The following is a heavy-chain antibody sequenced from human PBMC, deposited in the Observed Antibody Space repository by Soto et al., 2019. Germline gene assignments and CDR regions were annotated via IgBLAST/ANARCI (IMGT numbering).Heavy chain of an antibody. D-gene: IGHD2-8*01. J-gene: IGHJ4*02. CDR2: ISFDGNDE. CDR1: GFTFSRYG. CDR3: AKLMFGGYCTNVVCYIPDY. V-gene: IGHV3-30*18. Sequence: QVQLVESGGGVVQPGRSLRLSCAASGFTFSRYGMHWVRQAPGKGLEWVAVISFDGNDEDYADSVKGRFTISRDNSKNTLYLQMNSLRVEDTAVYYCAKLMFGGYCTNVVCYIPDYWGQGTRLTVSS.